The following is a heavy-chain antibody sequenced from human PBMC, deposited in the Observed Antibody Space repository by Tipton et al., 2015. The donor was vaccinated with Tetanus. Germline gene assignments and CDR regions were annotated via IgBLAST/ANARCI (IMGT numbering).Heavy chain of an antibody. CDR2: IIPVFGTI. J-gene: IGHJ5*02. Sequence: QLVQSGAEVKKPGSSVKVSCRDTGDTFSSYALIWVRQAPGQGLEWMGGIIPVFGTINYAQKFHGRVTITADKSTTTVYLELSDLRTEDTAVYYCARQADNWFDPWGQGTLVAVSS. V-gene: IGHV1-69*06. CDR1: GDTFSSYA. CDR3: ARQADNWFDP.